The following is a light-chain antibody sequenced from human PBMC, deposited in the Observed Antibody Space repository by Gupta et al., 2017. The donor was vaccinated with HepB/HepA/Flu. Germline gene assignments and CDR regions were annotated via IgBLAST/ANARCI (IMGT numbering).Light chain of an antibody. Sequence: DIVMNQSPDSLAVSLGERATINCKSSQSGLYSANNKNYLDWYKQKPCQPPKLLIYWASTREAGVTDRFRGSGSGIDLTLTIDSRQAEDVAGYYFQEDYSSPSCTFGQCTKLEIK. CDR3: QEDYSSPSCT. J-gene: IGKJ2*02. V-gene: IGKV4-1*01. CDR2: WAS. CDR1: QSGLYSANNKNY.